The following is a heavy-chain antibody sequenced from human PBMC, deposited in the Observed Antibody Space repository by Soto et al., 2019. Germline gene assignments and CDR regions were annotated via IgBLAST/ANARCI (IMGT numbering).Heavy chain of an antibody. CDR3: ARGYDILTGYQSPFRH. D-gene: IGHD3-9*01. V-gene: IGHV1-2*02. CDR1: GYTFTGYY. J-gene: IGHJ1*01. CDR2: INPNSGGT. Sequence: GAAVQVSCRPSGYTFTGYYMHWVRQAPGQGLEWMGWINPNSGGTNYAQKFQGRVTMTRDTSISTAYMELSRLRSDDTAVYYCARGYDILTGYQSPFRHWGQGTLVTVSS.